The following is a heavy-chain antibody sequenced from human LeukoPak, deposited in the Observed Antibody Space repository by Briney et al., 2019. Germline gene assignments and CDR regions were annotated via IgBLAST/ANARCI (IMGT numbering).Heavy chain of an antibody. CDR1: GFTFGDYA. J-gene: IGHJ6*02. CDR2: IRSKAYGGTT. V-gene: IGHV3-49*05. CDR3: TRDWSSSEQYYYYGMDV. Sequence: NPGGSLRLSCTASGFTFGDYAMSWFRQAPGKGLEWVGFIRSKAYGGTTEYVASVKGRFTISRDDSKSIAYLQMNSLKTEDTAVYYCTRDWSSSEQYYYYGMDVWGQGTTVTVSS. D-gene: IGHD6-6*01.